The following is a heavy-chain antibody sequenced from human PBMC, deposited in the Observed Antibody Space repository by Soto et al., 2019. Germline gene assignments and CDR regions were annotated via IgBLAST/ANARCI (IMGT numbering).Heavy chain of an antibody. CDR1: GFTFRSYA. Sequence: GGSLRLSCAASGFTFRSYAMSWVRQAPGKGLEWVSGISGSGGSTYYADSVKGRFTISRDNSKNTLYLQINSLTAEDTAVYYCAKVGIYCSDGVCTAYWGQGTRVTV. CDR3: AKVGIYCSDGVCTAY. CDR2: ISGSGGST. D-gene: IGHD2-8*01. J-gene: IGHJ4*02. V-gene: IGHV3-23*01.